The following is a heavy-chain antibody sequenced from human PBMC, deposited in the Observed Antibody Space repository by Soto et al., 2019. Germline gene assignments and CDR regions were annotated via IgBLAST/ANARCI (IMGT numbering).Heavy chain of an antibody. J-gene: IGHJ6*02. CDR2: IIPVFGTT. CDR1: GGSFSNYT. D-gene: IGHD2-2*01. Sequence: ASVKVSWKASGGSFSNYTISWVRQDPGQGLEWMGGIIPVFGTTDYEQKFQGRVTITADGSTSTAYMKLSSLRSADTAVYYCARSSPYIVVRKPTGNQDYYGMDVWGQGTTVTVSS. CDR3: ARSSPYIVVRKPTGNQDYYGMDV. V-gene: IGHV1-69*13.